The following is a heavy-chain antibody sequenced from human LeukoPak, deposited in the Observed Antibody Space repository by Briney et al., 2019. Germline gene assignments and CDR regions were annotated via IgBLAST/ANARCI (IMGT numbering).Heavy chain of an antibody. CDR1: GFAFSTYG. Sequence: GGSLRLSCATSGFAFSTYGMHWVRQAPGKGLEWVTYIRHHGRDKYYADSVKGRFTISRDNSKNTLYPQMDSLRAEDTALYYCVKDANWSFDSWGQGILVAVSS. V-gene: IGHV3-30*02. J-gene: IGHJ4*02. CDR2: IRHHGRDK. CDR3: VKDANWSFDS. D-gene: IGHD1-1*01.